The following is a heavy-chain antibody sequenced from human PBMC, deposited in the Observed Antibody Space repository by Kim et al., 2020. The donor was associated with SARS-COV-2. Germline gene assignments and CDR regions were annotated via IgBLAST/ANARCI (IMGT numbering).Heavy chain of an antibody. D-gene: IGHD2-2*01. J-gene: IGHJ5*02. CDR2: IYYSGST. V-gene: IGHV4-59*08. CDR3: ARSLRYFSITICYSGWFDP. Sequence: SETLSRTCTVSGGSISSYYWSWIRQPPGKGLEWIGYIYYSGSTNYNPALKSRVTISVDTSKNQFSLKLSSVTAADTAVYYCARSLRYFSITICYSGWFDP. CDR1: GGSISSYY.